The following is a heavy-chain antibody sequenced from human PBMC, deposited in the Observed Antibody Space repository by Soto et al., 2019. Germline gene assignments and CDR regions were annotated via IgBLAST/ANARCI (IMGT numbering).Heavy chain of an antibody. V-gene: IGHV3-74*01. CDR1: GFTFSSYW. CDR2: INSDGSST. J-gene: IGHJ4*02. CDR3: ASEPPAAPVALDY. D-gene: IGHD6-19*01. Sequence: PVGSLRLSCAASGFTFSSYWMHWVRQAPGKGLVWVSRINSDGSSTSYADSVKGRFTISRDNAKNTLYLQMNSLRAEDTAVYYCASEPPAAPVALDYWGQGTLVTVSS.